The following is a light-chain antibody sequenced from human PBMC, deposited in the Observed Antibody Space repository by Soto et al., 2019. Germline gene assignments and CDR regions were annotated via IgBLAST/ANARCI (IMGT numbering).Light chain of an antibody. J-gene: IGKJ5*01. CDR1: HSVSNN. V-gene: IGKV3-15*01. Sequence: VMTQPPTNLTVSPGERATLSCRASHSVSNNLAWYQQKPGQAPMLLIYGASTRATGVPARFSGSGSATQFTLTISRLVLVVFLLYYRQPFLAFGQVIRLGI. CDR2: GAS. CDR3: QPFLA.